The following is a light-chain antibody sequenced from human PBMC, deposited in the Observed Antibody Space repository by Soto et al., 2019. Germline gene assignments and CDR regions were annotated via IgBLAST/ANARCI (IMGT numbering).Light chain of an antibody. CDR3: QQTRSYPST. Sequence: IKLTMSASSLSAYIGDRVTITCRASQDINSYLAWYQQKPGKAPNLLIYEASILQRGVPSRFSGSNSGTDFTLTISSLQAEDFATYYCQQTRSYPSTFGGGTKVDIK. V-gene: IGKV1-9*01. J-gene: IGKJ4*01. CDR2: EAS. CDR1: QDINSY.